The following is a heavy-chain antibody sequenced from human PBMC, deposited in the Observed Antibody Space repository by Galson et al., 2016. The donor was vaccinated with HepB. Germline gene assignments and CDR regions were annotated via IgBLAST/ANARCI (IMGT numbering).Heavy chain of an antibody. CDR2: IYRGGST. CDR3: ARGGDYDSSGRFDY. D-gene: IGHD3-22*01. J-gene: IGHJ4*02. CDR1: GGSISSDTNY. Sequence: ETLSLTCTVSGGSISSDTNYWGWIRQPPGKGLEWIGEIYRGGSTSYNPSLKSRVTISVDKSKNQFSLKLSSVTAADTAVYYCARGGDYDSSGRFDYWGQGTLVTVSS. V-gene: IGHV4-39*07.